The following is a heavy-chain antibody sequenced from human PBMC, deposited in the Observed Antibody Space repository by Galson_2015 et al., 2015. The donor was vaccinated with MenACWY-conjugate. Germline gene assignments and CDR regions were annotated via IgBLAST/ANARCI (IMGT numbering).Heavy chain of an antibody. CDR1: GFTFNNYV. D-gene: IGHD5-24*01. J-gene: IGHJ4*02. Sequence: SLRLSCAASGFTFNNYVMHWVRQAPGKGLEFVSAISSNGGSTYYGDSVKGRFTISRDSSKNTLHLQMSSLRVEDTAVYHCVRGPSRDVYKALDYWGQGTLVTVSS. V-gene: IGHV3-64D*06. CDR3: VRGPSRDVYKALDY. CDR2: ISSNGGST.